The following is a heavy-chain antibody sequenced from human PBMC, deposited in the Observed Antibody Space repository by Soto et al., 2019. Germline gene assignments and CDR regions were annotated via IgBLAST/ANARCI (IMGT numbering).Heavy chain of an antibody. V-gene: IGHV3-30-3*01. CDR2: ISYDGSNK. J-gene: IGHJ4*02. CDR3: ARSDEGTVVTHFTPFDY. CDR1: GFTFSSYA. Sequence: QVQLVESGGGVVQPGRSLRLSCAASGFTFSSYAMNWVRQAPGKGLEWVAVISYDGSNKYYADSVKGRFTISRDNSKNTPYLQMNSLIAEDTAVYYCARSDEGTVVTHFTPFDYWGQGTLVTVSS. D-gene: IGHD2-21*02.